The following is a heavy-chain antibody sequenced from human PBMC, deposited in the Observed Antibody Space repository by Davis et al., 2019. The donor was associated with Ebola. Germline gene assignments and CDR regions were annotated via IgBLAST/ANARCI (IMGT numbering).Heavy chain of an antibody. CDR2: INPSGGST. CDR1: GYTFTSYY. D-gene: IGHD3-22*01. V-gene: IGHV1-46*01. CDR3: ARSYYYDSSGYYLDY. J-gene: IGHJ4*02. Sequence: ASVKVSCKASGYTFTSYYMHWVRQAPGQGLEWMGIINPSGGSTSYAQKFQGRVTITADKSTSTAYMELSSLRSEDTAVYYCARSYYYDSSGYYLDYWGQGTLVTVS.